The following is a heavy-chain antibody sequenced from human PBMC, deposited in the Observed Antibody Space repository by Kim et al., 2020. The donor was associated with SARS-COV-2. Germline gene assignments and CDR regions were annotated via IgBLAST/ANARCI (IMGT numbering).Heavy chain of an antibody. J-gene: IGHJ1*01. CDR3: SATEAGGTTEGVEY. D-gene: IGHD1-1*01. CDR2: LSFHGGHT. V-gene: IGHV3-23*01. CDR1: GFTFSSCA. Sequence: GGSLRLSCVASGFTFSSCALPWVRQAPGKGFEWVSSLSFHGGHTYSAYVKDRFIIITRDYSNTVQLLKNSRRSGDTAVYYYSATEAGGTTEGVEY.